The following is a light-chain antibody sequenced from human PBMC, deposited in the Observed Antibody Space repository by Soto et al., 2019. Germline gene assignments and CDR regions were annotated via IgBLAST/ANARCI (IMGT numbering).Light chain of an antibody. CDR2: RDS. CDR1: NIGSKN. V-gene: IGLV3-9*01. J-gene: IGLJ1*01. CDR3: QVWDSSTEV. Sequence: SYELTQPLSVSVALGQTARITCGNNNIGSKNVHWYQQKPGQAPVLVIYRDSNRPSGIPERFSGSNSGNTATLTISRAQAGDEADYYCQVWDSSTEVFGPGTKLTVL.